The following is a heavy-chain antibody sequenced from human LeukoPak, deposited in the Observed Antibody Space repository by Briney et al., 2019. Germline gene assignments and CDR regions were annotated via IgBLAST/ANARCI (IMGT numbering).Heavy chain of an antibody. CDR3: ARSGAYYYDSSGYYAVGY. J-gene: IGHJ4*02. Sequence: ASVKVSCKASGYTFTSYGISWVRQAPGQGVEWMGWISAYNGNTNYAQKLQGRVTMTTDTSTSTAYMELRSLRSDDTAVYYCARSGAYYYDSSGYYAVGYWGQGTLVTVSS. CDR1: GYTFTSYG. CDR2: ISAYNGNT. D-gene: IGHD3-22*01. V-gene: IGHV1-18*01.